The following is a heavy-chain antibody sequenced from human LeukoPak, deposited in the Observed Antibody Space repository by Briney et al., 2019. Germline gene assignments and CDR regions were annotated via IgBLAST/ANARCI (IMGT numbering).Heavy chain of an antibody. CDR3: ARETRYSSSWYHFNYYYMDV. J-gene: IGHJ6*03. V-gene: IGHV4-38-2*02. CDR2: IYHSGST. CDR1: GYSISSGYY. Sequence: SKTLSLTCTVSGYSISSGYYWGWIRQPPGKGLEWIGSIYHSGSTYYNPSLKSRVTISVDTSKNQFSLKLSSVTAADTAVYYCARETRYSSSWYHFNYYYMDVWGKGTTVTVSS. D-gene: IGHD6-13*01.